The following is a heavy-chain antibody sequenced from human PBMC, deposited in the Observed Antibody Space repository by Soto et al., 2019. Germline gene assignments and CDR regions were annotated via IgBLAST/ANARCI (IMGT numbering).Heavy chain of an antibody. Sequence: PVGSLRLSCAASGFTFSSYAMSWVRQAPGKGLEWVSAISGSGGSTYYADSVKGRFTISRDNSKNTLYLQMTSLRAEDTAVYYCAKAVRGSGSSGFDYWGQGTLVTVSS. CDR1: GFTFSSYA. V-gene: IGHV3-23*01. CDR3: AKAVRGSGSSGFDY. D-gene: IGHD3-10*01. CDR2: ISGSGGST. J-gene: IGHJ4*02.